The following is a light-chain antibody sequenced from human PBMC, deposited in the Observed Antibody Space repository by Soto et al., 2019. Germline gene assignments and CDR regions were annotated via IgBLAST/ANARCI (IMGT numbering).Light chain of an antibody. J-gene: IGKJ5*01. Sequence: EIVMTQSPAILSVSPGERATLSCRASQNVNSNLAWYQQKPGQAPRLLIYGASTRVAGIPARFSGSGSGTDFTLTISSLEAEDFGIYYCQQRNTWPITFGQGTRLEIK. CDR2: GAS. CDR1: QNVNSN. CDR3: QQRNTWPIT. V-gene: IGKV3-15*01.